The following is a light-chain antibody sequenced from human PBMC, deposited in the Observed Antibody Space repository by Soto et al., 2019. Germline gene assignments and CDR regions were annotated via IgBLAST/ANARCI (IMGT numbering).Light chain of an antibody. Sequence: QSALTQPAAVSGSLGQSITISCSGSGSDIGNYNLVSWYQQQPGKVPRLIIYEVNKGPSGVSNRFSGSKSGNTASLTISDLQPDVECLYYCCSYAGSSLWMFGGGTKLTVL. CDR2: EVN. J-gene: IGLJ3*02. V-gene: IGLV2-23*02. CDR3: CSYAGSSLWM. CDR1: GSDIGNYNL.